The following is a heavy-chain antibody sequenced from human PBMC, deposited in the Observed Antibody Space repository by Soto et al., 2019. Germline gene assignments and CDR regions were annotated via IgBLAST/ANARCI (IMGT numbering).Heavy chain of an antibody. V-gene: IGHV1-58*01. J-gene: IGHJ3*02. CDR3: AAAYGSGSYYAFDI. Sequence: GASVKVSCKASGFTFTGSAVQWVRQARGQRLEWIGWIVVGSGNTNYAQKFQERVTITRDMSTSTAYMELSSLRSEDTAVYYCAAAYGSGSYYAFDIWGQGTMVTVSS. D-gene: IGHD3-10*01. CDR1: GFTFTGSA. CDR2: IVVGSGNT.